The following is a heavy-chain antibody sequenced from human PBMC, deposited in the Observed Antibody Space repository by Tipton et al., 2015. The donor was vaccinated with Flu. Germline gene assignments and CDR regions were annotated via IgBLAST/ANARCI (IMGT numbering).Heavy chain of an antibody. CDR1: GFIFSTYG. CDR2: IWNDGSNK. CDR3: TTLAAPSDY. D-gene: IGHD6-25*01. J-gene: IGHJ4*02. Sequence: SLRLSCAASGFIFSTYGMHWVRQAPGKGLEWVAVIWNDGSNKYYADSVKGRFTISRDNSKNMVYLQMNSLRAEDTAVYYCTTLAAPSDYWGQGTLVTVSS. V-gene: IGHV3-33*01.